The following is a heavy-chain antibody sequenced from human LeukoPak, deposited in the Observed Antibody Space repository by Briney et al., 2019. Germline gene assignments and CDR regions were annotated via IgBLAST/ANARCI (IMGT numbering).Heavy chain of an antibody. CDR3: ARSSNCVDY. CDR2: INSDGSGT. Sequence: PGGSLRPSCSASGFTFSSYWMHWIRQDPGKGLVWVSRINSDGSGTSYADSVKGRFTISRDNAKNTLYLQMNSLRAEDTAVYYCARSSNCVDYWGQGTLVTVSS. V-gene: IGHV3-74*01. J-gene: IGHJ4*02. CDR1: GFTFSSYW. D-gene: IGHD6-13*01.